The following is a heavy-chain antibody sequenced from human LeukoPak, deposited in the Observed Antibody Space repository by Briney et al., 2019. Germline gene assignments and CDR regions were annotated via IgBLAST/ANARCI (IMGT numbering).Heavy chain of an antibody. CDR1: GGSISSGGYS. V-gene: IGHV4-30-2*01. CDR3: ARRGDGYNYDAFDI. D-gene: IGHD5-24*01. CDR2: IYHSGST. J-gene: IGHJ3*02. Sequence: KPSQTLSLTCAVSGGSISSGGYSWHWIRQPPGKGLEWIGYIYHSGSTYYNPSLKSRVTISVDRSKNLFSLKLSSVTAADTAVYYCARRGDGYNYDAFDIWGQGTMVTVSS.